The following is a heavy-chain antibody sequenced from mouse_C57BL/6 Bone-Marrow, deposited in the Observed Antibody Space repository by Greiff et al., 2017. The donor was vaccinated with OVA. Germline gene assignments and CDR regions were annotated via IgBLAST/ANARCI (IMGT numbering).Heavy chain of an antibody. D-gene: IGHD3-2*02. CDR2: IYPVSGET. J-gene: IGHJ4*01. CDR3: GRTAQATGAMDD. CDR1: GYTFTDHI. V-gene: IGHV1-11*01. Sequence: VQLQQSGAELASPGASVTLSCKASGYTFTDHIMNWVKTRPGQGLEWIGRIYPVSGETNYNQKFMGKATFSVARSSSTVYMVVNSLTSEDPAVYYCGRTAQATGAMDDWGQGTSVTVSS.